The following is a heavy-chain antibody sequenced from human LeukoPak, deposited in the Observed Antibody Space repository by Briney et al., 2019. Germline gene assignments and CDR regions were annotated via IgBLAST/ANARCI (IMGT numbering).Heavy chain of an antibody. CDR1: GYTFTSYA. D-gene: IGHD6-13*01. V-gene: IGHV1-69*13. CDR2: IIPIFGTA. Sequence: GASVKVSCKASGYTFTSYAISWVRQAPGQGLEWMGGIIPIFGTANYAQKFQGRVTITADESTSTAYMELSSLRSEDTAVYYCAREPVVYSSSWYKAGISHDAFDIWGQGTMVTVSS. CDR3: AREPVVYSSSWYKAGISHDAFDI. J-gene: IGHJ3*02.